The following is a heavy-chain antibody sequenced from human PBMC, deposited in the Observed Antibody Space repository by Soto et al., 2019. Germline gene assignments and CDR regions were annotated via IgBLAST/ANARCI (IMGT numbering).Heavy chain of an antibody. CDR3: ARDLKTWLVPHYYGMDV. CDR2: ISYDGSNK. Sequence: GGSLRLSCAASGFTFSSYAMHWVRQAPGKGLEWVAVISYDGSNKYYADSVKGRFTISRDNSKNTLYLQMNSLRAEDTAVYYCARDLKTWLVPHYYGMDVWGQGTTVTVSS. V-gene: IGHV3-30-3*01. J-gene: IGHJ6*02. CDR1: GFTFSSYA. D-gene: IGHD6-19*01.